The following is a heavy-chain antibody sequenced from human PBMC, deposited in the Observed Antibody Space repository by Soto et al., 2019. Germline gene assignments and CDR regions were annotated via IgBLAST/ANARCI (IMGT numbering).Heavy chain of an antibody. V-gene: IGHV4-31*03. J-gene: IGHJ5*02. CDR2: IYYSGST. CDR1: GGSISSGGYY. CDR3: ARDDYGSGRGNWFDP. D-gene: IGHD3-10*01. Sequence: PSETLSLTCTVSGGSISSGGYYWSWIRQHPGKGLEWIGYIYYSGSTYYNPSLKSRVTISVDTSKNQFSLKLSSVTAADTAVYYCARDDYGSGRGNWFDPWGQGTLVTVS.